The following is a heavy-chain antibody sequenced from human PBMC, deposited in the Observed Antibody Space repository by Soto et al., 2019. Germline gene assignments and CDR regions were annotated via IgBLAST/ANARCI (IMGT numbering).Heavy chain of an antibody. CDR2: IRSKANNYAT. CDR3: TGGTYYFGPREDY. CDR1: GFTFNVSA. D-gene: IGHD3-10*01. V-gene: IGHV3-73*01. J-gene: IGHJ4*02. Sequence: GGSTRLSCATSGFTFNVSAIPGFRKATGKGLEWVGRIRSKANNYATEYAASVNGRFTISRDDSKNTVYLQMNSLRTEDTALYYCTGGTYYFGPREDYWGQGTLVTVSS.